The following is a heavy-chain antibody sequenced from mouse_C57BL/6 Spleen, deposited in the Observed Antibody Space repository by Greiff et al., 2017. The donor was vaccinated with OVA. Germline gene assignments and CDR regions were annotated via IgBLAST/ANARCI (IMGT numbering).Heavy chain of an antibody. V-gene: IGHV7-3*01. CDR2: IRNKANGYPT. CDR3: ARLIYSGAMDY. CDR1: GFTFTDYY. J-gene: IGHJ4*01. Sequence: EVQVVESGGGLVQPGGSLSLSCAASGFTFTDYYMSWVRQPPGKALEWLGFIRNKANGYPTEYSASVKGRFTISRDNSQSILYLQMNALRAEDSATYYCARLIYSGAMDYWGQGTSVTVSS. D-gene: IGHD1-1*01.